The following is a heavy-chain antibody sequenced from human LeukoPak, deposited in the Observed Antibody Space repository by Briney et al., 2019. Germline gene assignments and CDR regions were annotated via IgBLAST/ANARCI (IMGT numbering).Heavy chain of an antibody. CDR2: ISSSGSTI. D-gene: IGHD3-3*01. V-gene: IGHV3-11*01. CDR1: GLTFSDYY. J-gene: IGHJ6*02. CDR3: ARDNSVWSGYHYYYYGMDV. Sequence: PGGSLRLSCVASGLTFSDYYMSWIRQAPGKGLEWVSYISSSGSTIYYADSVKGRFTISRDNAKNSLYLQMNSLRAEDTAVYYCARDNSVWSGYHYYYYGMDVWGQGTTVTVSS.